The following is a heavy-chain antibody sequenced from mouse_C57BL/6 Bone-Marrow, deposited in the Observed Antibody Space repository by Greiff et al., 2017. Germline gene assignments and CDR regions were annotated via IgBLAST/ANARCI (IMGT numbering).Heavy chain of an antibody. CDR3: ARRGGYYLFAY. D-gene: IGHD2-3*01. CDR2: INPYNGGT. CDR1: GYTFTDYY. V-gene: IGHV1-19*01. J-gene: IGHJ3*01. Sequence: VQLQQSGPVLVKPGASVKMSCKASGYTFTDYYMNWVKQSHGKSLEWIGVINPYNGGTSYNQTFKGKATLTVYKSFSTAYSELNSLTSEDSAVDYCARRGGYYLFAYWGQGTLVTVSA.